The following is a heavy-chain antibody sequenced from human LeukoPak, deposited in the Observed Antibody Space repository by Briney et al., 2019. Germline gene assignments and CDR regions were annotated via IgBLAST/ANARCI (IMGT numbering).Heavy chain of an antibody. D-gene: IGHD3-9*01. Sequence: GGSLRLLRAASRFTYSSYAMSWVRQAPGKGLEWVLALSGSGGSPYYADSVKGRFTISRDNSKNTLYLQMNSLRAEDTAVYYCATPLHYDSLSYCYYWGQGTLVTVSS. J-gene: IGHJ4*02. CDR2: LSGSGGSP. CDR3: ATPLHYDSLSYCYY. V-gene: IGHV3-23*01. CDR1: RFTYSSYA.